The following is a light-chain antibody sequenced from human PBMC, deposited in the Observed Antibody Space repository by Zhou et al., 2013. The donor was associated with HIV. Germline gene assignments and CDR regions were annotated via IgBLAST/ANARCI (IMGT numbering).Light chain of an antibody. CDR1: QSVSSN. J-gene: IGKJ1*01. Sequence: EIVMTQSPATLSVSPGERATLSCRASQSVSSNLAWYQQKPGQAPRLLIYGASSRATGIPDRFSGSGSGTDFTLTISRLEPEDFAVYYCHQYGSSPTFGQGTKVEIK. V-gene: IGKV3-20*01. CDR2: GAS. CDR3: HQYGSSPT.